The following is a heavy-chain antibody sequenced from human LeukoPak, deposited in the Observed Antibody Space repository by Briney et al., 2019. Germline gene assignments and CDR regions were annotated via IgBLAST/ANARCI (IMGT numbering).Heavy chain of an antibody. Sequence: GGSLRLSCSMSGFTLSHYAMGWVRQAPGKGLEWVSTIGGGGGSTDYTDSVKGRFTISRDNSKNTLYLQMSSLGAEDTAVYYCAKGHRYCTSGNCNSAIDYWGQGTLVTVSS. J-gene: IGHJ4*02. CDR1: GFTLSHYA. CDR3: AKGHRYCTSGNCNSAIDY. D-gene: IGHD2-15*01. V-gene: IGHV3-23*01. CDR2: IGGGGGST.